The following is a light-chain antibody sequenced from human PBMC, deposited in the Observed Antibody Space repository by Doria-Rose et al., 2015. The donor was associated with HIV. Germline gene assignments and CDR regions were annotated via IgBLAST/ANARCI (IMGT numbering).Light chain of an antibody. CDR1: NSNIGTGYD. CDR2: GNN. CDR3: QSYDNSLSGRGV. J-gene: IGLJ3*02. V-gene: IGLV1-40*01. Sequence: SCTGSNSNIGTGYDVHWYQHLPGTAPKLLIYGNNNRPSGVPDRFSGSKSGTSASLAITGLQTEDEADYYCQSYDNSLSGRGVFGGGTKLTVL.